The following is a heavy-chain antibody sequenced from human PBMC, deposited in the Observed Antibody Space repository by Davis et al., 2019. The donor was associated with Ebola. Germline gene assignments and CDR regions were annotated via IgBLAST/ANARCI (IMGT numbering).Heavy chain of an antibody. CDR1: GFTFSSYG. V-gene: IGHV3-73*01. D-gene: IGHD3-10*01. CDR2: IRSKANSYAT. CDR3: TSSGDYGDY. Sequence: GESLKISCAASGFTFSSYGMHWVRQASGKGLEWVGRIRSKANSYATAYAASVKGRFTISRDDSKNTAYLQMNSLKTEDTAVYYCTSSGDYGDYWGQGTLVTVSS. J-gene: IGHJ4*02.